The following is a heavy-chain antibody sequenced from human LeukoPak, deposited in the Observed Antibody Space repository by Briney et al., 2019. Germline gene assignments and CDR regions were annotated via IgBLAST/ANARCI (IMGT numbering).Heavy chain of an antibody. CDR1: GFTFSSYS. V-gene: IGHV3-21*01. CDR3: ARDLYDSSGDVDY. J-gene: IGHJ4*02. Sequence: GGSLRLSCAASGFTFSSYSMNWVRQAPGKGLEWVSSISSSSSYRYYADSVKGRFTISRDNAKNSLYLQMNRLRSDDTAVYYCARDLYDSSGDVDYWGQGTLVTVSS. CDR2: ISSSSSYR. D-gene: IGHD3-22*01.